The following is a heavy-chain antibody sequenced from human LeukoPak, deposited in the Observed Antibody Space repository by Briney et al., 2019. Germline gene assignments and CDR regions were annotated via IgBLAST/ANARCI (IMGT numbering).Heavy chain of an antibody. CDR2: IYYSGST. CDR1: GGSISSYY. Sequence: SETLSLTCTVSGGSISSYYWSWIRQPPGKGLEWIGYIYYSGSTNYNPSLKSRVTISVDTSKNQFSLKLSSVTAADTAVYYCARELAIFLNWFDPWGQGTLVTVSS. J-gene: IGHJ5*02. D-gene: IGHD3-3*01. V-gene: IGHV4-59*01. CDR3: ARELAIFLNWFDP.